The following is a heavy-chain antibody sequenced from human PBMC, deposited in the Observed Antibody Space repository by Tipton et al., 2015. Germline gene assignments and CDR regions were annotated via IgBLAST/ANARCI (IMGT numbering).Heavy chain of an antibody. CDR2: IYHSGST. Sequence: TLSLTCAVSAYSITSDYYWGWIRQPPGKGLEWIGSIYHSGSTYYNPSLKSRVSISVDTSKNQFSLKLRSVAAADTAVYYCARDLEHGMDVWGHGTTVTVSS. V-gene: IGHV4-38-2*02. J-gene: IGHJ6*02. CDR3: ARDLEHGMDV. CDR1: AYSITSDYY. D-gene: IGHD5-24*01.